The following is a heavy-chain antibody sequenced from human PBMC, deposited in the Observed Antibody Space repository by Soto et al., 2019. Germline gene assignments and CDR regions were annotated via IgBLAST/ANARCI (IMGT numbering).Heavy chain of an antibody. CDR1: GFTFIGSA. Sequence: WGSLRLSCAASGFTFIGSAIHCFRQSSLEGLEWVGRIRSKANSYATAYAASVKGRFTISRDDSKNTAYLQMNSLKTEDTAVYYCTSEVRGTAIARDDYWGQGTLVTVSS. V-gene: IGHV3-73*01. J-gene: IGHJ4*02. CDR3: TSEVRGTAIARDDY. CDR2: IRSKANSYAT. D-gene: IGHD5-18*01.